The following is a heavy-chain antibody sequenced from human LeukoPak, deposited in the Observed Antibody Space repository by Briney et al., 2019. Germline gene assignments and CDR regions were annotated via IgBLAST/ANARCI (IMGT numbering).Heavy chain of an antibody. Sequence: ASVKVSCKASGYTFTSYYINWVRQAPGQGLEWMGIISPFDGSTTYTQKFQDRVTMTRDTSISTAYMELSRLRSDDTAVYYCARGDYYGSPKVVAAWGQGTLVTVSS. CDR1: GYTFTSYY. CDR2: ISPFDGST. CDR3: ARGDYYGSPKVVAA. J-gene: IGHJ5*02. D-gene: IGHD3-10*01. V-gene: IGHV1-46*01.